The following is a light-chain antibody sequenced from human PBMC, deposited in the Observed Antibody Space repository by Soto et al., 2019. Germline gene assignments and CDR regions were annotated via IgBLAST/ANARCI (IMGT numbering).Light chain of an antibody. Sequence: DIQITQSPSTLSGSVVDRVTITCLASQTISSWLAWYQQKPGKAPKLLIYKASTLKSGVPSRFSGSGSGTEFTLTISSLQPDDFATYYCQHYNSYSEACGQGTKGDIK. J-gene: IGKJ1*01. CDR2: KAS. CDR1: QTISSW. CDR3: QHYNSYSEA. V-gene: IGKV1-5*03.